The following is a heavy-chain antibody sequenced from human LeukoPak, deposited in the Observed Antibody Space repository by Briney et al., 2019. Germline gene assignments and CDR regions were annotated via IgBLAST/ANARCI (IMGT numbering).Heavy chain of an antibody. CDR3: ARIYGSGSYHPFDP. CDR1: GFTFSDYY. J-gene: IGHJ5*02. V-gene: IGHV3-11*06. Sequence: GGSLRLSCAASGFTFSDYYMSWIRQAPGKGLEWVSYISSSSSYTNYAGSVKGRFTISRDNAKNSLYLQMNSLRAEDTAVYYCARIYGSGSYHPFDPWGQGTLVTVSS. D-gene: IGHD3-10*01. CDR2: ISSSSSYT.